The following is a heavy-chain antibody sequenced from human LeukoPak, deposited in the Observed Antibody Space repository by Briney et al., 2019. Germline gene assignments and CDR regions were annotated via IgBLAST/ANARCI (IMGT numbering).Heavy chain of an antibody. J-gene: IGHJ3*02. CDR2: ISSSSSYI. CDR3: AREDYYDSSGYSPGAFDI. CDR1: GFTFSSYS. Sequence: NPGGSLRLSCAASGFTFSSYSMNWVRQAPGKRLEWVSSISSSSSYIYYADSVKGRFTISRDNTKNSLYLQMNSLRAEDTAVYYCAREDYYDSSGYSPGAFDIWGQGTMVTVSS. D-gene: IGHD3-22*01. V-gene: IGHV3-21*01.